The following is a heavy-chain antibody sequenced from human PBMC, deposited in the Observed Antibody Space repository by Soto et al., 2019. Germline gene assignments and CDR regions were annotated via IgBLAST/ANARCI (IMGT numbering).Heavy chain of an antibody. Sequence: SETLSLTCTVSGGSISSYYWSWIRQPPGKGLEWIGYIYYSGSTNYNPSLKSRVTISVDTSKNQFSLKLSSVTAADTAVYYCARDGPYSSGSWNWFDPWGQGTLVTV. J-gene: IGHJ5*02. CDR1: GGSISSYY. D-gene: IGHD6-19*01. CDR3: ARDGPYSSGSWNWFDP. V-gene: IGHV4-59*01. CDR2: IYYSGST.